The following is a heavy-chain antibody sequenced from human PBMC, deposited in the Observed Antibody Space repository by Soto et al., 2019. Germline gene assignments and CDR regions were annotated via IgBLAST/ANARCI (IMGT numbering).Heavy chain of an antibody. CDR2: ISTYNGNT. CDR3: ARGPTDYYDNSANYFLDY. Sequence: QVQLVQSGAEGKKPGASVKVACKASGYTFITYGVSWVRQAPGQGLDWLGGISTYNGNTRYAERLQGRVTMTTDTTTNTAYMELRNLRSDDTAVYYCARGPTDYYDNSANYFLDYWGQGTLVTVSS. D-gene: IGHD3-22*01. CDR1: GYTFITYG. J-gene: IGHJ4*02. V-gene: IGHV1-18*01.